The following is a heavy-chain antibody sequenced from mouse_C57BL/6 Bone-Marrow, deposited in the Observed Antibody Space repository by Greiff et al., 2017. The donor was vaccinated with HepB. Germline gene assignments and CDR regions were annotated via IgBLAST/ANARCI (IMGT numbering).Heavy chain of an antibody. CDR1: GYTFTEYT. V-gene: IGHV1-62-2*01. CDR2: FYPGSGSI. Sequence: QVQLKQSGAELVKPGASVKLSCKASGYTFTEYTIHWVKQRSGQGLEWIGWFYPGSGSIKYNEKFKDKATLTADKSSRTVYMELSRLTSEDSAVYFCARHVEYGNYGVFFDYWGQGTTLTVSS. CDR3: ARHVEYGNYGVFFDY. J-gene: IGHJ2*01. D-gene: IGHD2-1*01.